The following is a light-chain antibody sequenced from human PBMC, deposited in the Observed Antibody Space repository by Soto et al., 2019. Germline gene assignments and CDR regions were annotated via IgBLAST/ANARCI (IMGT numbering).Light chain of an antibody. V-gene: IGLV2-14*01. Sequence: QSALTQPASVSGSPGQSITISCTGTSSDIGAYNFVSWFQQHPGKAPKLIIYEVDHRPSGVSDRFSGSKFANTASLTISGLQAEDEADYYCSSYTSSSTRIFGGGTQLTVL. CDR2: EVD. CDR1: SSDIGAYNF. J-gene: IGLJ2*01. CDR3: SSYTSSSTRI.